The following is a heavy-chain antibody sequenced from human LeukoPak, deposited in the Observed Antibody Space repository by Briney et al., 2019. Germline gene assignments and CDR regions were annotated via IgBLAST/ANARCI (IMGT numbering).Heavy chain of an antibody. CDR2: IYTSGST. V-gene: IGHV4-4*09. J-gene: IGHJ6*03. CDR3: ARLGPAYCSSTSCYKGPYYYYYYMDV. D-gene: IGHD2-2*02. CDR1: GGSPSSYY. Sequence: SETLSLTRTVSGGSPSSYYWSWIRQPPGKGLEWIGYIYTSGSTTYNPSLKSRVTISVDTSKSQFSLKLSSVTAADTAVYYCARLGPAYCSSTSCYKGPYYYYYYMDVWGKGTTVTVSS.